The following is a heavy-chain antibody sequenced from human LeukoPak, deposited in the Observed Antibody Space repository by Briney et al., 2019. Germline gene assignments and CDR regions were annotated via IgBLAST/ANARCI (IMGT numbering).Heavy chain of an antibody. CDR1: GGSFSGYY. CDR3: ARGRIYGGNSLDY. CDR2: INHSGST. D-gene: IGHD4-23*01. V-gene: IGHV4-34*01. J-gene: IGHJ4*02. Sequence: PSETLSLTCAVYGGSFSGYYWSWIRQPPGKGLEWIGEINHSGSTNYNPSLKSRVTISVDTSKNQFSLKLSSVIAADTAVYYCARGRIYGGNSLDYWGQGTLVTVSS.